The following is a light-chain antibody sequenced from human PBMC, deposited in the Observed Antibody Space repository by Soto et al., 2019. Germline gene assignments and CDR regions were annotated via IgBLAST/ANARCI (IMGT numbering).Light chain of an antibody. V-gene: IGKV3-15*01. CDR1: QSVSSK. J-gene: IGKJ5*01. Sequence: DKLMSQSPATLSVSPGERVTLSCRASQSVSSKLAWYQQRPGQAPRLLIYGASTRATGIPARFSGSGSGTEFTLTISSLQSEDFAVYYCQQYNNWPPITFGQGTRLEIK. CDR2: GAS. CDR3: QQYNNWPPIT.